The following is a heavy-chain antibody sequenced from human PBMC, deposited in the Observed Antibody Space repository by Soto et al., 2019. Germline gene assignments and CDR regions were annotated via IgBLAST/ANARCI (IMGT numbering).Heavy chain of an antibody. V-gene: IGHV1-69*08. Sequence: QVQLEQSGAEVKRPGSSVTVSCKASGGTLSSYTISWVRQAPGQGLEWMGGIIPLLGTAKYAQKFQGRVTISADKFTNTIYLELTGLRSDDTAKYYCARDSTLGDGYYLDVYYYYYMDLWGKGTTVTVSS. CDR1: GGTLSSYT. D-gene: IGHD4-17*01. CDR3: ARDSTLGDGYYLDVYYYYYMDL. J-gene: IGHJ6*03. CDR2: IIPLLGTA.